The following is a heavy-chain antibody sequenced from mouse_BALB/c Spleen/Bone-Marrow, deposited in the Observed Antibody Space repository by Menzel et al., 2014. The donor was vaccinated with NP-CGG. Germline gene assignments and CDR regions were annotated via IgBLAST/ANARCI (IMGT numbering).Heavy chain of an antibody. D-gene: IGHD1-1*01. CDR1: GFNIKDTY. J-gene: IGHJ3*01. V-gene: IGHV14-3*02. CDR2: IDPANGNT. Sequence: EVKLQESGAELVKPGASVKLSCTASGFNIKDTYMHWVKQRPEQGLEWIGRIDPANGNTKYDPKFQGKATITADTSSNTAYLQLSSLTSEDTAVYSCANYYYGSSLFAYWGQGTLVTVSA. CDR3: ANYYYGSSLFAY.